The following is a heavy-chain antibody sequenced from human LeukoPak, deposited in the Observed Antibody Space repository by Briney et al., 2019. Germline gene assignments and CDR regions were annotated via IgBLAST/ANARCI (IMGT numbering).Heavy chain of an antibody. CDR3: AREGTSYYDSSGSLGAFDV. V-gene: IGHV1-46*02. Sequence: ASVKVSCEAFGYTFHSYYIHWVRQAPGQGLEWVGAINPSGRPTTYAQKFQDRVSMTRDTSTSTFYMYLSSLRSEDTAVYFCAREGTSYYDSSGSLGAFDVWGQGTMVTVSS. D-gene: IGHD3-22*01. CDR1: GYTFHSYY. J-gene: IGHJ3*01. CDR2: INPSGRPT.